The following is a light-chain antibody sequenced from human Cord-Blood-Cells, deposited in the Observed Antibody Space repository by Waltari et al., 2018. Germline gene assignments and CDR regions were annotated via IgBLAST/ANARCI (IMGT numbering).Light chain of an antibody. V-gene: IGKV1D-12*01. CDR2: AAS. J-gene: IGKJ3*01. Sequence: DIQMTKSPSSVSASVGDRVPITCRASKGISSWLAWYLQKPGKAPKLLIYAASSLQSGVPSRFSGSGSGTDFTLTISSLQPEDFATYYCQQANSFPLTFGPGTKVDIK. CDR1: KGISSW. CDR3: QQANSFPLT.